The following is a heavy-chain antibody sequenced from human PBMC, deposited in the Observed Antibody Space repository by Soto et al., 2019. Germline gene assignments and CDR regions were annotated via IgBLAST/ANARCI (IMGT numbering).Heavy chain of an antibody. Sequence: GGSLRLSCAASGFTVSSNYMSWVRQAPGKGLEWVSVIYSGGSTYYADSVKGRFTISRDNSKNTLYLQMNSRRAEDTAVYYCARARLQYAFDIWGQGTMVTVSS. J-gene: IGHJ3*02. CDR3: ARARLQYAFDI. D-gene: IGHD4-4*01. CDR1: GFTVSSNY. CDR2: IYSGGST. V-gene: IGHV3-53*01.